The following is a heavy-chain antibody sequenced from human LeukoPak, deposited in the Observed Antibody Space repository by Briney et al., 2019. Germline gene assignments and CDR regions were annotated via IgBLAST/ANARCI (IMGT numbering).Heavy chain of an antibody. D-gene: IGHD3-22*01. CDR1: GYTFTAYY. V-gene: IGHV1-2*02. J-gene: IGHJ4*02. CDR3: AREPSSGYRYFDY. CDR2: INPNSGGT. Sequence: ASVKVSCKASGYTFTAYYIHWVRQAPGQGLEWMGWINPNSGGTEYAQKFQGRITLTRDTSISTAYMELSRLRSDDTAVYYCAREPSSGYRYFDYWGQGTLVTVSS.